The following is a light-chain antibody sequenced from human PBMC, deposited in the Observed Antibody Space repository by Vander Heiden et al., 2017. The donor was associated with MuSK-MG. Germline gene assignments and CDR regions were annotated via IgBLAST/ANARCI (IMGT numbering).Light chain of an antibody. Sequence: RVTITCRASQSISNWLAWYQQKPGRAPKVLIYKAFTLQSGVPSRFSGSGSGTEFTLTISSLQPDDSATYYCQQDYSYPLTFGGGTRVEIK. V-gene: IGKV1-5*03. J-gene: IGKJ4*01. CDR1: QSISNW. CDR2: KAF. CDR3: QQDYSYPLT.